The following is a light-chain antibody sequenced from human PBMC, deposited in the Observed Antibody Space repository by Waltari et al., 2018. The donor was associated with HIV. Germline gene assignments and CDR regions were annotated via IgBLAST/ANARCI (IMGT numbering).Light chain of an antibody. CDR1: SSNLGNNY. Sequence: QSVLTQPPSVSAAPGETVIISCSGRSSNLGNNYVSWYQQLPGTAPKLFIYDDDRRHSGIPDRFSGSRSGTSATLGITGLQTWDEADYYCGTWDTTLSAVVFGGGTKLTVL. V-gene: IGLV1-51*01. J-gene: IGLJ2*01. CDR2: DDD. CDR3: GTWDTTLSAVV.